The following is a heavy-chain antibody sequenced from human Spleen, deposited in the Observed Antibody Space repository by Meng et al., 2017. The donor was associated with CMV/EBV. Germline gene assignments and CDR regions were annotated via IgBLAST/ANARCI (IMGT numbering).Heavy chain of an antibody. D-gene: IGHD2-21*01. J-gene: IGHJ6*02. V-gene: IGHV3-13*01. Sequence: GESLKISCAASGFTFSSYDMHWVRQATGKGLEWVSAIGTAGDTYYPGSVKGRFTISRENAKNSLYLQMNSLRAGDTAVYYCAKFPSDYYYYYGMDVWGQGTTVTVSS. CDR3: AKFPSDYYYYYGMDV. CDR2: IGTAGDT. CDR1: GFTFSSYD.